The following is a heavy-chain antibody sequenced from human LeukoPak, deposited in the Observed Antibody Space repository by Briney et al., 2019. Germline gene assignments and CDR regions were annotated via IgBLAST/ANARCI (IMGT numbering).Heavy chain of an antibody. V-gene: IGHV4-59*08. CDR3: ARHFEGATAPYFDY. CDR2: IYYSGST. D-gene: IGHD1-26*01. J-gene: IGHJ4*02. Sequence: SETLSLTCTVSGGSISSYYWSWIRQPPGKGLEWIGYIYYSGSTNYNPSLKSRVTISVDTSKNQFSLKLSSVTAADTAVYYCARHFEGATAPYFDYWGQGTLVTVSS. CDR1: GGSISSYY.